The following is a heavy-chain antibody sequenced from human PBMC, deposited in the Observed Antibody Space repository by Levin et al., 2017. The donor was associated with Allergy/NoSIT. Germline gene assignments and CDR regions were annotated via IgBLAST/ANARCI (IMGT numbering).Heavy chain of an antibody. V-gene: IGHV3-74*01. D-gene: IGHD2-2*01. CDR2: INSDGSNT. J-gene: IGHJ4*02. CDR3: ARGGCSSTSCLDY. Sequence: GESLKISCAASGFTFSSYWMHWVRQAPGKGLVWVSHINSDGSNTNYADSVKGRFTISRDNAKNTLYLQMNSLRAEDTAVYYCARGGCSSTSCLDYWGQGTLATVSS. CDR1: GFTFSSYW.